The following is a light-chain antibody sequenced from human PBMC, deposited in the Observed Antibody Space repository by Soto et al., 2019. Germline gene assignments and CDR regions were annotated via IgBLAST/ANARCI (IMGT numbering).Light chain of an antibody. CDR2: KVS. Sequence: EVVMTQSPLSLPVTLGQPASISCRSNQSLVHSDGIAYFSWFQQRPGRSPRRLSYKVSNLDSGVTDRFSVSVSGTDFALNSSRVEAVDCGIYYCMQGKHWPITCGQGPRLEI. CDR3: MQGKHWPIT. CDR1: QSLVHSDGIAY. J-gene: IGKJ5*01. V-gene: IGKV2-30*02.